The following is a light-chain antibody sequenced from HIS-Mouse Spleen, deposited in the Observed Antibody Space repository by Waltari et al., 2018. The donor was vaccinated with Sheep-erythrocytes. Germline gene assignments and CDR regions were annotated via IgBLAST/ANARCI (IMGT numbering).Light chain of an antibody. CDR3: QQLNSYPHT. CDR1: QGISSY. Sequence: DIQLTQSPSFLSASVGDRFTITCRASQGISSYLAWYQQKPGKAPKPLTYAASTLQSGVPSRFSGSGSGTEFTLTISSLQPEDFATYYCQQLNSYPHTFGQGTKLEIK. V-gene: IGKV1-9*01. J-gene: IGKJ2*01. CDR2: AAS.